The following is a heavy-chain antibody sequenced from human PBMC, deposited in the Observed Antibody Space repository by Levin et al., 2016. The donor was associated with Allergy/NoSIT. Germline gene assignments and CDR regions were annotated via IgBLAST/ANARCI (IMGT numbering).Heavy chain of an antibody. J-gene: IGHJ4*02. V-gene: IGHV3-73*01. CDR3: IRPYDTSGLAH. D-gene: IGHD3-22*01. Sequence: GGSLRLSCATSGFTFSASNIHWVRQAFGKGLEWVGLSRTRATSYATTFAASLRDRFSISRDDSKNTAYLLINSLKSEDTAVYYCIRPYDTSGLAHWGRGTLVTVSS. CDR1: GFTFSASN. CDR2: SRTRATSYAT.